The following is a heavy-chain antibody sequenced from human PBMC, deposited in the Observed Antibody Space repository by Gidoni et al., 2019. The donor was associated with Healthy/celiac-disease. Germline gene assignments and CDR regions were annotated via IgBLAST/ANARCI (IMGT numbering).Heavy chain of an antibody. V-gene: IGHV3-49*05. CDR3: TREAKYYDFWSGYLGYYYYYGMDV. J-gene: IGHJ6*02. Sequence: EVQLVESGGGLVKPGRSMRLSCTASGFTCGDEAMRGFGQAPGKGLEWVGFIRSKAYGGTTEYAASVKGRFTISRDDSKSIAYLQMNSLKTEDTAVYYCTREAKYYDFWSGYLGYYYYYGMDVWGQGTTVTVSS. D-gene: IGHD3-3*01. CDR1: GFTCGDEA. CDR2: IRSKAYGGTT.